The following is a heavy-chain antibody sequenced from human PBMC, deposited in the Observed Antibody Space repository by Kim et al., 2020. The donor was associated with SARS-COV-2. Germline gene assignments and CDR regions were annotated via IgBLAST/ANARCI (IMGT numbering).Heavy chain of an antibody. D-gene: IGHD2-2*01. V-gene: IGHV1-3*01. Sequence: ASVKVSCKASGYTFTSYAMHWVRQAPGQRLEWMGWINAGNGNTKYSQKFQGRVTITRDTSASTAYMELSSLRSEDTAVYYCAARRDIVVVPAARLDPDYWGQGTLVTVSS. CDR2: INAGNGNT. CDR1: GYTFTSYA. J-gene: IGHJ4*02. CDR3: AARRDIVVVPAARLDPDY.